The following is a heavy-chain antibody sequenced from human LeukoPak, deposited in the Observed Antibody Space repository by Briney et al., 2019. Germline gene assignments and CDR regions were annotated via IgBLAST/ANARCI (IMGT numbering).Heavy chain of an antibody. CDR1: GFTFRNAW. CDR3: TTAPYCSSTSCYGGDY. CDR2: IKNKTDGRTT. Sequence: GGSLRLLCAASGFTFRNAWVSWVRHARGGGLECVGRIKNKTDGRTTDYAAPVKGRFTISSEDSKNTLYLQMNSLKTEDTAVYYCTTAPYCSSTSCYGGDYWGQGTLVTVSS. D-gene: IGHD2-2*01. J-gene: IGHJ4*02. V-gene: IGHV3-15*01.